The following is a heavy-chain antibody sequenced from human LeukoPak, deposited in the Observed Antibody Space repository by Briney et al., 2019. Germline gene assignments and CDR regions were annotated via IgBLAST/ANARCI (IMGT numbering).Heavy chain of an antibody. Sequence: ASVKVSCTASGYTFTGYYMHWVRQAPGQGLEWMGWIHPNSGGTKYAQRFQGRVTVTRDTSISTVYMELSSLTSDDTAVYYCTRERINSGSYSEALDYWGQGTLVTVSS. CDR3: TRERINSGSYSEALDY. D-gene: IGHD1-26*01. CDR2: IHPNSGGT. CDR1: GYTFTGYY. J-gene: IGHJ4*02. V-gene: IGHV1-2*02.